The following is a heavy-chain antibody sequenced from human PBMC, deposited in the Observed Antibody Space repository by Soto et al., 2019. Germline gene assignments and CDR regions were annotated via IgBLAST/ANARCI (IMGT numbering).Heavy chain of an antibody. D-gene: IGHD2-8*02. CDR2: ILVDGRT. CDR1: GFPCGSYD. CDR3: AKATATGGGAFDF. Sequence: LTLSCAASGFPCGSYDRTWVRQAPGKGLEWVSTILVDGRTFYVDSVKGRFTISRDNSRNTVYLQMNSLTAGDTALYYCAKATATGGGAFDFCGQGTMVTVSS. V-gene: IGHV3-23*01. J-gene: IGHJ3*01.